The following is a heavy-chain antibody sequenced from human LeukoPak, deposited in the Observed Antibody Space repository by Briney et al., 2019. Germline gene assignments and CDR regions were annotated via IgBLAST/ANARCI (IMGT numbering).Heavy chain of an antibody. CDR3: ARDLIVGTTYFDY. J-gene: IGHJ4*02. CDR1: GFTFSSYW. V-gene: IGHV3-7*01. CDR2: IKQDGSEK. D-gene: IGHD1-26*01. Sequence: SGGSLRLSCAASGFTFSSYWMSWVRQAPGKGLEWVANIKQDGSEKYYVDSVKGRFTISRDNAKNSLYLQMNSLRAEDTAVYYCARDLIVGTTYFDYWGQGTLVTVSS.